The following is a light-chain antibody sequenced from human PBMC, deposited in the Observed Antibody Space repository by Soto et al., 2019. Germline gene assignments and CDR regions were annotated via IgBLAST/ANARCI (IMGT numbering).Light chain of an antibody. J-gene: IGKJ5*01. CDR1: QTISSW. CDR2: KTS. V-gene: IGKV1-5*03. Sequence: DIQMTQSPSTLSASVGDRVTITCRASQTISSWLAWYQQKPGKAPKLLIYKTSSLDSGVPSRFSGSGSGTEFTLTISGLQADDFATYYCQQYNSYSPTTFGQGTRLEIK. CDR3: QQYNSYSPTT.